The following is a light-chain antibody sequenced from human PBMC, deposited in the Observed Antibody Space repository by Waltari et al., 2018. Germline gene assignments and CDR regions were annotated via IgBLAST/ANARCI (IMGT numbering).Light chain of an antibody. CDR1: KLGDKY. V-gene: IGLV3-1*01. J-gene: IGLJ2*01. Sequence: SYELTRPPSVSVSPGQTASITCSGDKLGDKYACWYQQKPGQSPVLVIYQDSKRPSGIPERFSGSNSGNTATLTISGTQAMDEADYYCQAWDSDVVFGGGTKLTVL. CDR2: QDS. CDR3: QAWDSDVV.